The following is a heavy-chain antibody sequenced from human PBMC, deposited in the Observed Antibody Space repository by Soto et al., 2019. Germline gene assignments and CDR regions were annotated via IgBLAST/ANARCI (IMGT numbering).Heavy chain of an antibody. J-gene: IGHJ4*02. CDR1: GGSFSGYY. Sequence: SETLSLTCAVYGGSFSGYYWSWIRQPPGKGLEWIGEINHSGSTNYNPSLKSRVTISVDTSKNQFSLKLSSVTAADTAVYYCARGVTLYYHGSGSYYQGSYFDYWGQGTLVTVSS. D-gene: IGHD3-10*01. CDR3: ARGVTLYYHGSGSYYQGSYFDY. CDR2: INHSGST. V-gene: IGHV4-34*01.